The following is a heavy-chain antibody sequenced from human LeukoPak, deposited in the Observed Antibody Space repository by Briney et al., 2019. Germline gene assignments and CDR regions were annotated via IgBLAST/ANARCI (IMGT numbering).Heavy chain of an antibody. CDR2: IYTSGST. CDR3: ARSLPGQLLGYYFDY. Sequence: SETLSLTCTVSGGSLSSGSYYWSWIRQPAGKGLEWIGRIYTSGSTNYNPSLKSRVTISVDTSKNQFSLKLSSVTAADTAVYYCARSLPGQLLGYYFDYWGQGTLVTVSS. CDR1: GGSLSSGSYY. D-gene: IGHD2-2*01. V-gene: IGHV4-61*02. J-gene: IGHJ4*02.